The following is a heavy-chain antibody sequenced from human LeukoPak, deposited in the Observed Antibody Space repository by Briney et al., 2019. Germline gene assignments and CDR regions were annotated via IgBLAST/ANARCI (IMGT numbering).Heavy chain of an antibody. V-gene: IGHV1-18*01. CDR1: GYTFTSYG. J-gene: IGHJ4*02. Sequence: ASVKVSCKASGYTFTSYGISWVRQAPGQGLEWMGWISAYNGNTNYAQKLQGRVTMTTDTSTSTAYMELRSLRSDDTAVYYCARDRVTPIFGMVIITLPDYWGQGTLVTVPS. CDR3: ARDRVTPIFGMVIITLPDY. CDR2: ISAYNGNT. D-gene: IGHD3-3*01.